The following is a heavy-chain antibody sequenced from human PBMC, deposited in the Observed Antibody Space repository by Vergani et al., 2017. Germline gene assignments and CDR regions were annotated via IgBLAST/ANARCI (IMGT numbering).Heavy chain of an antibody. Sequence: QVQLQESGPGLVKPSETLSLTCTVSGGSLSSYYWSWIRQPPGTGLEWIGYIYYSGSTNYNPSLKSRVTISVDTSKNQFSLKLSSVTAADTAVYYCARVRGSGSYLYYYYYYDMDVWGKGTTVTVSS. J-gene: IGHJ6*03. CDR1: GGSLSSYY. CDR3: ARVRGSGSYLYYYYYYDMDV. CDR2: IYYSGST. V-gene: IGHV4-59*01. D-gene: IGHD3-10*01.